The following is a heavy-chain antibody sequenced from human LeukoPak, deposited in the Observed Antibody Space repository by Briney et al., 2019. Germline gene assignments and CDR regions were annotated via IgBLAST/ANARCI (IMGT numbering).Heavy chain of an antibody. CDR2: IYPADSDT. Sequence: NHGESLKISCQVSGYLFTNYWIGGVRQMPGKGLESMGIIYPADSDTTYSPPFQGQVTISADKSISTVYLQWSSLKASDTAMYYCAIHLWGFDYWGQGNLVTVSS. V-gene: IGHV5-51*01. J-gene: IGHJ4*02. CDR3: AIHLWGFDY. D-gene: IGHD2/OR15-2a*01. CDR1: GYLFTNYW.